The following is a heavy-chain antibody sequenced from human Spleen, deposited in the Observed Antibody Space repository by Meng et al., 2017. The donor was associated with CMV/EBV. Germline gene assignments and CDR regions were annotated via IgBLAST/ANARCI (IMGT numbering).Heavy chain of an antibody. Sequence: CKASGYMFKSYGVRWVRQAPGQVLEWMGWIRGFDGHTNDAPNFQGIVTLTIATSTSTASMELTSLISDDTAVYFCARDENGYNWQDFWGQGTLVTVSS. V-gene: IGHV1-18*04. D-gene: IGHD5-24*01. CDR3: ARDENGYNWQDF. J-gene: IGHJ4*02. CDR2: IRGFDGHT. CDR1: GYMFKSYG.